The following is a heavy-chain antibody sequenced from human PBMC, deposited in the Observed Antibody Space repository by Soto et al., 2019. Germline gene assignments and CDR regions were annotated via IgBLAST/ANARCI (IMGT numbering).Heavy chain of an antibody. CDR3: ARVVHYYGSGSYYGPYFDY. V-gene: IGHV3-11*05. CDR1: GFTFIKYP. Sequence: GGSLRLSCAASGFTFIKYPMSWIRQAPGKGLEWVSYISSSSSYTIYADSVKGRFTISRDNAKNSLYLQMNSLRAEDTAVYYCARVVHYYGSGSYYGPYFDYWGQGTLVTVSS. CDR2: ISSSSSYT. J-gene: IGHJ4*02. D-gene: IGHD3-10*01.